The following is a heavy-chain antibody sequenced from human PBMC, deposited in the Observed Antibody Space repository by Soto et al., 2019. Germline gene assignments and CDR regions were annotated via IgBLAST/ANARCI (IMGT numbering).Heavy chain of an antibody. D-gene: IGHD3-3*01. J-gene: IGHJ6*02. CDR2: ISAYNGNT. V-gene: IGHV1-18*01. CDR1: GYTFTSYG. CDR3: ARASGYYDFWSGYPGGSGMDV. Sequence: GASVKVSCKASGYTFTSYGISWVRQAPGQGLEWMGWISAYNGNTNYAQKLQGRVTMTTDTSTSTAYMELRSLRSDDTAVYYCARASGYYDFWSGYPGGSGMDVWGQGTTVTVSS.